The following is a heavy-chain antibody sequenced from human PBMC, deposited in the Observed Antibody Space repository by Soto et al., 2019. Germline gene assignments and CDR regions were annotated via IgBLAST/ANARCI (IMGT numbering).Heavy chain of an antibody. CDR1: GGSISSGGYY. CDR3: ASGYFDWLFPYYYYGMDV. CDR2: IYYSGST. Sequence: SETLSLTCTVSGGSISSGGYYWSWIRQHPGKGLEWIGYIYYSGSTYYNPSLKSRVTISVDTSKNQFSLKLSSVTAADTAVYYCASGYFDWLFPYYYYGMDVWGQGTTVTVSS. V-gene: IGHV4-31*03. J-gene: IGHJ6*02. D-gene: IGHD3-9*01.